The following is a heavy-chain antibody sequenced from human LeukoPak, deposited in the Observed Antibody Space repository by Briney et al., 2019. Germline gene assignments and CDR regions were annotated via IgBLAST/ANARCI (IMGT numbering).Heavy chain of an antibody. V-gene: IGHV4-34*01. D-gene: IGHD3-10*01. CDR1: GGSFSGYY. J-gene: IGHJ4*02. Sequence: PSETLSLTCAVYGGSFSGYYWSWIRQPPGKGLEWIGEINHSGSTNYNPSLKSRVTISVDTSKTQFSLKLSSVTAADTAVYYCARVPYYYGSGSFSYWGQGTLVTVSS. CDR2: INHSGST. CDR3: ARVPYYYGSGSFSY.